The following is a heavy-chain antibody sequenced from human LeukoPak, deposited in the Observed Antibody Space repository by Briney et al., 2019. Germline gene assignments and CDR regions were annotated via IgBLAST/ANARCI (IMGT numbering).Heavy chain of an antibody. CDR2: ISWNSGSI. J-gene: IGHJ4*02. CDR3: AKDSKAGSGYDY. Sequence: PGRSLRLSCAASGFTFDDYAMHWVRQAPGKGLEWVSGISWNSGSIGYADSVKGRFTISRDNAKNSLYLQMNSLRAEDTALNYCAKDSKAGSGYDYWGQGTLVTVSS. V-gene: IGHV3-9*01. CDR1: GFTFDDYA. D-gene: IGHD6-13*01.